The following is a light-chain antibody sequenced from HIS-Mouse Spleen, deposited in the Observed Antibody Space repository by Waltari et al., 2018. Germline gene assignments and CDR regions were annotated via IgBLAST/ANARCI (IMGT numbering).Light chain of an antibody. CDR3: QQFNSYPT. V-gene: IGKV1-13*02. Sequence: AIQLTQSPSSLSASVGDRVTITCRASQGISSALAWYQQNPGKAPKLLIYDASSLESGVPSRFSGSGSGTDFTLTISSLQPEDFATYYCQQFNSYPTFGPGTKVDIK. CDR1: QGISSA. CDR2: DAS. J-gene: IGKJ3*01.